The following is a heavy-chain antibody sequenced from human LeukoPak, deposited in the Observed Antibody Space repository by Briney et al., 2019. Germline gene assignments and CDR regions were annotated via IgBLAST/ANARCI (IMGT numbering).Heavy chain of an antibody. V-gene: IGHV4-34*01. CDR3: ARRPGYSSSWSPASRVGLHY. Sequence: SETLSLTCAVYGGSFSGYYWSWIRQPPGKGLEGIGEINRSGSTNYNPSLKSRVTISVDTSKNQFSLKLSSVTAADTAVYYCARRPGYSSSWSPASRVGLHYSGQGTLATVSS. CDR2: INRSGST. J-gene: IGHJ4*02. D-gene: IGHD6-13*01. CDR1: GGSFSGYY.